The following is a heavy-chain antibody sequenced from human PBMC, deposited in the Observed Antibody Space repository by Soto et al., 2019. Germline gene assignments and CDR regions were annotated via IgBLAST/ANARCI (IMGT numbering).Heavy chain of an antibody. CDR1: GGSISSSSYY. CDR3: ARHRSYDGSGSNVPWFDP. V-gene: IGHV4-39*01. CDR2: IYYSGST. Sequence: SETLSLTCTVSGGSISSSSYYWGWIRQPPGKGLEWIGSIYYSGSTYYNPSLKSRVTISVDTSKNQFSLKLSSVTAADTAVYYCARHRSYDGSGSNVPWFDPWGQGTLVTVSS. J-gene: IGHJ5*02. D-gene: IGHD3-22*01.